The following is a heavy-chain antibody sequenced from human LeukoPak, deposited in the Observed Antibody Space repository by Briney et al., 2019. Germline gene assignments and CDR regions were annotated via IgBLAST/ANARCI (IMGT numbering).Heavy chain of an antibody. V-gene: IGHV1-69*04. J-gene: IGHJ4*02. Sequence: SVKVSCKASGGTFSSYAISWVRQAPGQGLEWMGRIIPILGIANYAQKFQGRVTITADKSTSTAYMELSSLRSEDTAVYYCARALSGYSYGYLDYWGQGTLVTVSS. CDR2: IIPILGIA. D-gene: IGHD5-18*01. CDR1: GGTFSSYA. CDR3: ARALSGYSYGYLDY.